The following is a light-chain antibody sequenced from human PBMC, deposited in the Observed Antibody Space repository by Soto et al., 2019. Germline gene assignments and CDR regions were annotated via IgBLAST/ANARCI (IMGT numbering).Light chain of an antibody. CDR2: DAS. J-gene: IGKJ2*01. CDR3: QQRSNWHT. V-gene: IGKV3-11*01. CDR1: QSVSSY. Sequence: EMVLTQSPATLSLSPGERATLSCRASQSVSSYLAWYQQKPGQAPRLLIYDASNRATGIPARFSGSGSGTDFTLTISSLEPEDVAVYYCQQRSNWHTFGQGTKLDIK.